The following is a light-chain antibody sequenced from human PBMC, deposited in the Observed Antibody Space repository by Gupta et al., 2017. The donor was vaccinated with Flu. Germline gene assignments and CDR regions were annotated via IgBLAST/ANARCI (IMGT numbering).Light chain of an antibody. CDR1: NSNFGINA. V-gene: IGLV1-44*01. CDR3: VAWDDSLNMDV. Sequence: QSVLSQPASVSGTPGQRVSISCSGGNSNFGINAVNWYQQFPGQAPKLFGYSNNQRPTWVPDRFSASKSGTSAYLAISGLQSEDEATDDGVAWDDSLNMDVCGTGTEV. CDR2: SNN. J-gene: IGLJ1*01.